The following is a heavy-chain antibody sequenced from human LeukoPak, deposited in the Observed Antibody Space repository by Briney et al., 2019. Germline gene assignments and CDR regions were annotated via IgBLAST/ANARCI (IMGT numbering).Heavy chain of an antibody. CDR3: ARDPLVVTRVGVAFDI. V-gene: IGHV3-30*04. J-gene: IGHJ3*02. D-gene: IGHD4-23*01. CDR1: GFTFSTYP. Sequence: GGSLRLSCAASGFTFSTYPMHWVRQAPGKGLEWVTVISNDGSDKSYADSVKGRFTISRDNSKNTLWLQMNSLRVEDTAVYYCARDPLVVTRVGVAFDIWGQGTIVTVSS. CDR2: ISNDGSDK.